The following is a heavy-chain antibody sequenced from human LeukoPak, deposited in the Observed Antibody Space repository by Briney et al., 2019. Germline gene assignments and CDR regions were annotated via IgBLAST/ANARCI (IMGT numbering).Heavy chain of an antibody. V-gene: IGHV4-59*01. Sequence: PSETLSLTCTVSGASTSAYYCSWIRKRPGKGMEWVGYCYSDDNANYNPYPKSRVTISIDTSKNQIYLTLTSVTAADTAIYLCAHSTRGVGYYINAFAVWGQGALVTISS. D-gene: IGHD2-21*02. CDR3: AHSTRGVGYYINAFAV. CDR2: CYSDDNA. J-gene: IGHJ3*01. CDR1: GASTSAYY.